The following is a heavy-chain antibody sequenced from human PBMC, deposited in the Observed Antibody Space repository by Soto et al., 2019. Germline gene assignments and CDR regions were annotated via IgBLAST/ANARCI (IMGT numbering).Heavy chain of an antibody. J-gene: IGHJ4*02. CDR1: GFTFSSYG. Sequence: VQLVESGGGVVQPGRSLRLSCAASGFTFSSYGMHWVRQAPGKGLEWVAVISYDGSNKYYADSVKGRFTISRDNSKNTLYLQMNSLRAEDTAVYYCAKDRAPSTTSYFDYWGQGTLVTVSS. V-gene: IGHV3-30*18. D-gene: IGHD4-17*01. CDR2: ISYDGSNK. CDR3: AKDRAPSTTSYFDY.